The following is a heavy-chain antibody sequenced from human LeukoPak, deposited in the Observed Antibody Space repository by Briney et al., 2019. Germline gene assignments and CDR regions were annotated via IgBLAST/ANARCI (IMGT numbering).Heavy chain of an antibody. D-gene: IGHD3-22*01. CDR3: ARGGSSGYYVFDI. V-gene: IGHV1-69*04. CDR2: IIPIFGIA. Sequence: ASVKVSCKASGGTFSSYAISWVRQAPGQGLEWMGRIIPIFGIANYAQKFQGRVTITADKSTSTAYMELSSLRSEDTAVYYCARGGSSGYYVFDIWGQGTMVTVSS. CDR1: GGTFSSYA. J-gene: IGHJ3*02.